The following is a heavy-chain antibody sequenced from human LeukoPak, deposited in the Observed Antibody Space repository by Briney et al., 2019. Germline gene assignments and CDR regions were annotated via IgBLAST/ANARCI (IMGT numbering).Heavy chain of an antibody. V-gene: IGHV3-23*01. D-gene: IGHD5-18*01. Sequence: GGSLRLSCAASGFIFSNHAMSWVRQAPGKGLEWVSAISGSGGDTYYADSVKGRFTISRDNSKNTLLLQMNSLRAEDRAVYYCAKDTGYNYGYHYHWGQGTLVTVSP. CDR1: GFIFSNHA. CDR3: AKDTGYNYGYHYH. CDR2: ISGSGGDT. J-gene: IGHJ5*02.